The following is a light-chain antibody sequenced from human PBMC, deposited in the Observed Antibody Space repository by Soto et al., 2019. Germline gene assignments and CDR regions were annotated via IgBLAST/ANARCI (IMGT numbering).Light chain of an antibody. V-gene: IGKV3-20*01. J-gene: IGKJ3*01. CDR2: GAS. Sequence: ETVLTQSPGTLSLSPGERATLSCRASQSVSSNYLAWYQQKPGQAPRLLIYGASSRATGIPDRFSGSGSGTDFTLTISILEPEDFAVYYCQQYGSSPPRFTFGPGTKVDIK. CDR3: QQYGSSPPRFT. CDR1: QSVSSNY.